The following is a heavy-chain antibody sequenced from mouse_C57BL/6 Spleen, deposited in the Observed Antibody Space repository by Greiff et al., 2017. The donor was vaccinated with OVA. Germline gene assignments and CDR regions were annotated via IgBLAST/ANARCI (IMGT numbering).Heavy chain of an antibody. CDR1: GYSFTDYN. CDR2: INPNYGTT. J-gene: IGHJ1*03. D-gene: IGHD3-1*01. V-gene: IGHV1-39*01. Sequence: VQLQQSGPELVKPGASVKISCKASGYSFTDYNMNWVKQSNGKSLEWIGVINPNYGTTSYNQKFKGKATFTVDQSSSTAYMQLNSLTSEDSAVYYCARARGLALHWYFDVWGTGTTVTVSS. CDR3: ARARGLALHWYFDV.